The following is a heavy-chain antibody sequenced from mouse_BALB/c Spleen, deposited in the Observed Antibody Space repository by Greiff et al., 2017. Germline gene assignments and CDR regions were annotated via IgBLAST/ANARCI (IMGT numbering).Heavy chain of an antibody. V-gene: IGHV7-3*02. Sequence: EVHLVESGGGLVQPGGSLRLSCATSGFTFTDYYMSWVRQPPGKALEWLGFIRNKANGYTTEYSASVKGRFTISRDNSQSILYLQMNTLRAEDSATYYCARDPSYYGNYVAMDYWGQGTSVTVSS. D-gene: IGHD2-10*01. CDR2: IRNKANGYTT. CDR3: ARDPSYYGNYVAMDY. CDR1: GFTFTDYY. J-gene: IGHJ4*01.